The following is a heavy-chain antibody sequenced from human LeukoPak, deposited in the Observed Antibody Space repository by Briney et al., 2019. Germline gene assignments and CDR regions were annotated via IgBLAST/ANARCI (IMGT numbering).Heavy chain of an antibody. CDR1: GFTFSSYS. D-gene: IGHD6-19*01. CDR2: ISTSSYI. V-gene: IGHV3-21*01. Sequence: GGSLRLSCAASGFTFSSYSMNWLRQAPGKGLEWVSSISTSSYISYANSVKGRFTISRDNAKTALYLQMNSLRAEDTAVYYCARAPLAVAGYFYYYMDVWGKGTTVTVSS. CDR3: ARAPLAVAGYFYYYMDV. J-gene: IGHJ6*03.